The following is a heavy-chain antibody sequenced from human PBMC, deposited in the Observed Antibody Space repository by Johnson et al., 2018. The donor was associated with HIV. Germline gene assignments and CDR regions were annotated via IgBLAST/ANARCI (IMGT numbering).Heavy chain of an antibody. J-gene: IGHJ3*02. V-gene: IGHV3-43D*03. CDR3: ARPAYSGTWTDAFDI. CDR1: GFSFDDYA. CDR2: ISWDGGNT. Sequence: VQLVESGGGLVQPGGSLRLSCAASGFSFDDYAMHWVRQAPGKGLEWVSLISWDGGNTYYADSVKGRFIISRDNSKKSLYLQMNSLRAEDTALYYCARPAYSGTWTDAFDIWGQGTMVTVSS. D-gene: IGHD1-26*01.